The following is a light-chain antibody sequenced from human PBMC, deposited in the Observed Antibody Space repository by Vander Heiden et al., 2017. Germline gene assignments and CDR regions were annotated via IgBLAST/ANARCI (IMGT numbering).Light chain of an antibody. CDR2: DAS. J-gene: IGKJ4*01. V-gene: IGKV1-33*01. Sequence: DIQMAQSPSSLSASVGDRVTLTCQASQDISNYLNWYQQKPGKAPKLLIYDASNLETGVPSRFSGGGSGTDFTLTISSLQPEDIGTYYCQQYDNLPLTFGGGTKVE. CDR3: QQYDNLPLT. CDR1: QDISNY.